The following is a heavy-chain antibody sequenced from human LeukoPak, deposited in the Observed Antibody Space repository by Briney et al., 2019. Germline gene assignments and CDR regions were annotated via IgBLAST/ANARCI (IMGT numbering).Heavy chain of an antibody. D-gene: IGHD2-2*02. CDR3: ARVQYQLLYRGHFDS. CDR2: INPSGGST. CDR1: GYTFTSYY. Sequence: ASVKVSCKASGYTFTSYYMHWVRQAPGQGLEWMGIINPSGGSTSYAQKLQGRVTMTTDTSTNTAYMELRSLRYDDTAVYYCARVQYQLLYRGHFDSWGQGTLVTVSS. J-gene: IGHJ4*02. V-gene: IGHV1-46*01.